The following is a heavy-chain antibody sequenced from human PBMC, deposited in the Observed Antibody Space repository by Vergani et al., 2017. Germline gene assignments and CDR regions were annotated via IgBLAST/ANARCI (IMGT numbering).Heavy chain of an antibody. Sequence: QVQLVQSGAEVKKPGASVKVSCKASGYTFTDYFMHWVRQAPGQGLEWMGWINPNSGGTNYAQKFQGRVTMTRDTSISTAYMELSNLRSDDTAVYYCARVGTSSDRDYFDYWGEGPLVTVSS. CDR3: ARVGTSSDRDYFDY. V-gene: IGHV1-2*02. CDR1: GYTFTDYF. D-gene: IGHD2-2*01. CDR2: INPNSGGT. J-gene: IGHJ4*02.